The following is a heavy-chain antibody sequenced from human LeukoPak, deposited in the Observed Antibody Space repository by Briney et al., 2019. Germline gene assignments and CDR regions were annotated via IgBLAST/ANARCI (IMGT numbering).Heavy chain of an antibody. J-gene: IGHJ4*02. CDR3: GKEGQVVGRKMFDF. CDR1: GDSISSGNY. V-gene: IGHV4-38-2*02. CDR2: IFHTGST. D-gene: IGHD1-26*01. Sequence: SETLSLTCTVSGDSISSGNYWGWIRQPPGKGLEWIGSIFHTGSTYFNLSLKSRVTISVDTSKNQFSLRLSSVTAADTAVYYCGKEGQVVGRKMFDFWGRGTLVTVFS.